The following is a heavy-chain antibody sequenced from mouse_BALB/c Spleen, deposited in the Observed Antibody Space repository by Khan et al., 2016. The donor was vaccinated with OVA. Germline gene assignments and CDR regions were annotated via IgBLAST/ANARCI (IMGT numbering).Heavy chain of an antibody. V-gene: IGHV1S81*02. CDR3: IRGGDGGFAY. CDR1: GYTFTSYH. CDR2: INPINGGT. Sequence: VQLQESGAELVKPGASVKFSCKASGYTFTSYHMYWVKQRPGQGLEWIGEINPINGGTNFNEKFKSKATLTVDKSSSTAFMQLSSLTSEDSAVYYCIRGGDGGFAYWGQGTLVTVSA. J-gene: IGHJ3*01.